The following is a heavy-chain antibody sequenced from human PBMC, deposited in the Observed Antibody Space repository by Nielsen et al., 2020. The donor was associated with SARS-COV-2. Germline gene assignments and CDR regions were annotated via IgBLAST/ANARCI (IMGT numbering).Heavy chain of an antibody. D-gene: IGHD1-14*01. J-gene: IGHJ4*02. Sequence: SETLSLTCAVYGGSFSGYYWSWIRQPPGKGLEWIGEINHSGSTNYNLSLKSRVTISVDTSKNQFSLKLSSVTAADTAVYYCARTGTGYWGQGTLVTVSS. V-gene: IGHV4-34*01. CDR2: INHSGST. CDR1: GGSFSGYY. CDR3: ARTGTGY.